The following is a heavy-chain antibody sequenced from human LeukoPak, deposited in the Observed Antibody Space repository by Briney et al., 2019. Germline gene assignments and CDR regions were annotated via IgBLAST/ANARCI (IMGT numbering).Heavy chain of an antibody. CDR2: IPGGGGSR. D-gene: IGHD2-2*03. CDR3: AKGSFPPMDSVIDY. CDR1: GFIFSAYN. Sequence: GGSLRLSCAASGFIFSAYNMVWVRQAPGKGLEWVSSIPGGGGSRYYADSVRGRFTISRDSSKNTLYLQMNSLRVEDTAVYYCAKGSFPPMDSVIDYWGQGTLVTVSS. J-gene: IGHJ4*02. V-gene: IGHV3-23*01.